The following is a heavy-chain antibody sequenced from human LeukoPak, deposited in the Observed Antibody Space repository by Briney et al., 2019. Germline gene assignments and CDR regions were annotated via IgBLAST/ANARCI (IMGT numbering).Heavy chain of an antibody. V-gene: IGHV4-59*01. CDR2: IYYSGST. Sequence: SETLSLTCTVSGGSISSYYWSWFRQPPGKGLEWIGYIYYSGSTNYNPSLKSRVTISVDTSKNQFSLKLSSVTAADTAVYYCAGGPPGARLFDYWGQGTLVTVSS. CDR3: AGGPPGARLFDY. D-gene: IGHD1-26*01. CDR1: GGSISSYY. J-gene: IGHJ4*02.